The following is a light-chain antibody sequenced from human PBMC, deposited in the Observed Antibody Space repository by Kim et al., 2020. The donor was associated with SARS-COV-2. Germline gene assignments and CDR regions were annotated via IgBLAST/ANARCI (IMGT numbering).Light chain of an antibody. V-gene: IGLV3-19*01. J-gene: IGLJ1*01. CDR3: NSRDSSGNHLV. Sequence: SSELTQDPAVSVALGQTVRITCQGDSLRSYYASWYQQKPGQAPILVIYGKNNRPSGIPDRFSGSSSGNTASLTITWAQADDEAAYYCNSRDSSGNHLVFG. CDR2: GKN. CDR1: SLRSYY.